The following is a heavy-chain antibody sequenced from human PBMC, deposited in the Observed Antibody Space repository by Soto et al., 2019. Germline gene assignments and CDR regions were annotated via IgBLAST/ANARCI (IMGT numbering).Heavy chain of an antibody. J-gene: IGHJ4*02. CDR2: ISGSGGST. Sequence: EVQLLESGGGLVQPGGSLSLACAASGFTFSSYAMSWVRQAPGKGLEWVSAISGSGGSTYYADSVKGRFTISRDNSKNTLYLQMNSLRAEDTAVYYCARRSSGWYFDYWGQGTLVTVSS. D-gene: IGHD6-19*01. V-gene: IGHV3-23*01. CDR1: GFTFSSYA. CDR3: ARRSSGWYFDY.